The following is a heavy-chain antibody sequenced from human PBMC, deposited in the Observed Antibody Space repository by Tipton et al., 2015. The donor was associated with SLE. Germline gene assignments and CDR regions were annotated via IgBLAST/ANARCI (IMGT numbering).Heavy chain of an antibody. CDR1: GASISSSDYS. D-gene: IGHD5-12*01. J-gene: IGHJ4*02. CDR2: IYYNGGT. CDR3: ARLVGGYAR. V-gene: IGHV4-39*01. Sequence: TLSLTCNVSGASISSSDYSWGWMRQPPGEGLEWIGTIYYNGGTHSNPSLKSRVSISVDTSKNQLSLKLISVTAADTAVYFCARLVGGYARXGXGTLVTVSS.